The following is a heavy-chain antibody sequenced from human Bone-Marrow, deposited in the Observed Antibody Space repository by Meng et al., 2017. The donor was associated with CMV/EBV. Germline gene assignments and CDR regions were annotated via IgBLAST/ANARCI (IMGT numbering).Heavy chain of an antibody. J-gene: IGHJ6*02. CDR2: ISYDGSNK. CDR1: GFTFSSYA. D-gene: IGHD3-10*01. CDR3: ARVSVDYYYYGMDV. Sequence: GESLKISCAASGFTFSSYAMHWVRQAPGKGLEWVAVISYDGSNKYYADSVKGRFTISRDNSKNTLYLQMNSLRAEDTAVYYCARVSVDYYYYGMDVWGQGTTVTVSS. V-gene: IGHV3-30-3*01.